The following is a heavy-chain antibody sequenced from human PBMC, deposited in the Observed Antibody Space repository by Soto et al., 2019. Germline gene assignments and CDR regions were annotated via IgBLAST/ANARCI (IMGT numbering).Heavy chain of an antibody. D-gene: IGHD2-8*01. CDR3: AKDLLLMVYATGMYV. CDR1: GFTFSSYA. V-gene: IGHV3-23*01. CDR2: ISGSGGST. J-gene: IGHJ6*02. Sequence: GASLRLSSADSGFTFSSYAMSWVRQAPGKGLEWVSAISGSGGSTYYADSVKSRFTTSRDNSKNTLYLQMNSLRAEDTAVYYCAKDLLLMVYATGMYVWGQGTTVTVSS.